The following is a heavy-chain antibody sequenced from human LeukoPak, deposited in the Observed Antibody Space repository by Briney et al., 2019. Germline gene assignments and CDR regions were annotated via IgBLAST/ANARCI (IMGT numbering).Heavy chain of an antibody. Sequence: GGSLRLSCVASGFTFSDYWMHWVRQAPGKGLEWVANINQDGSQKYYVDSVKGRFTISRDNAKNSLYLQMNSLRAEDTAVYYCARALAAAGSYWGQGTLVTVSS. V-gene: IGHV3-7*01. CDR2: INQDGSQK. CDR3: ARALAAAGSY. D-gene: IGHD6-25*01. J-gene: IGHJ4*02. CDR1: GFTFSDYW.